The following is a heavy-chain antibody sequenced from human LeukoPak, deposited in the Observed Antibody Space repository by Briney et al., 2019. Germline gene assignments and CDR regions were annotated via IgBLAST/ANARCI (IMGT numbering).Heavy chain of an antibody. J-gene: IGHJ3*02. Sequence: SETLSLTCAVSGGSISSSNWWSWVRQPPGKGLEWIGEIYHSGSTNYNPSLKSRVTISADKSKNQFSLKLSSVTAADTAVYYCARDQGRDSSGYYSDDAFDIWGQGTMVTVSS. CDR3: ARDQGRDSSGYYSDDAFDI. CDR2: IYHSGST. CDR1: GGSISSSNW. D-gene: IGHD3-22*01. V-gene: IGHV4-4*02.